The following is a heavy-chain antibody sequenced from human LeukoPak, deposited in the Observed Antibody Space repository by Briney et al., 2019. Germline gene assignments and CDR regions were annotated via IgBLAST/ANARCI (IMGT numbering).Heavy chain of an antibody. CDR2: MNHSGST. CDR3: ARTSWYYYYMDV. Sequence: SETLSLTCAVYGGSFSGYYWSWIRQPPGKGLEWIGEMNHSGSTNYNPSLKSRVTISVDTSKNQFSLKLSSVTAADTAVYYCARTSWYYYYMDVWGKGTTVTISS. CDR1: GGSFSGYY. J-gene: IGHJ6*03. V-gene: IGHV4-34*01.